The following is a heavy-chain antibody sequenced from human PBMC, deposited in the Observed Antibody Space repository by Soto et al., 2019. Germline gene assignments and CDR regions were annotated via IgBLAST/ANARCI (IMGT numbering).Heavy chain of an antibody. J-gene: IGHJ4*02. CDR3: ARDGLGQVGLYFDY. CDR1: LYTFINYA. V-gene: IGHV1-3*01. Sequence: ASVNVCCTASLYTFINYAMQLLLHSPGQSPEWMGWIDAGNGDTKYSQKFQGRVTITRDTSASTGYMELSSLRPEDTAAYYCARDGLGQVGLYFDYWGQGTQVTVSP. D-gene: IGHD3-10*01. CDR2: IDAGNGDT.